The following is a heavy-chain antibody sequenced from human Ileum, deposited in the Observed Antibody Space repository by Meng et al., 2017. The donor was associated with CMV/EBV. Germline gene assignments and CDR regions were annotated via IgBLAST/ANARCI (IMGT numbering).Heavy chain of an antibody. CDR1: SVSSGSYY. V-gene: IGHV4-61*01. CDR2: IYYSGST. CDR3: ARESGMYSSTTGWFDP. Sequence: SVSSGSYYWSWIRPPPGKGLEWIGYIYYSGSTNYNPSLKSRVTISVDTSKNQFSLKLSSVTAADTAVYYCARESGMYSSTTGWFDPWGQGTLVTVSS. D-gene: IGHD6-13*01. J-gene: IGHJ5*02.